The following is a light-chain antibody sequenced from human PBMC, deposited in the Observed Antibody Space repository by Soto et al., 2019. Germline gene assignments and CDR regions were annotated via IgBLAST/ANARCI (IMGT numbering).Light chain of an antibody. CDR3: QTYDSSLSGLYV. V-gene: IGLV2-14*01. J-gene: IGLJ1*01. CDR2: EVS. Sequence: QSALTQPASVSGSPGQSITISCTGTSSDVGGYKYVSWYQQHPDKAPKLIIFEVSNRPSGVPDRFSGSKSGTSASLAIAGLQTEDEGDYYCQTYDSSLSGLYVFGTGTKLTAL. CDR1: SSDVGGYKY.